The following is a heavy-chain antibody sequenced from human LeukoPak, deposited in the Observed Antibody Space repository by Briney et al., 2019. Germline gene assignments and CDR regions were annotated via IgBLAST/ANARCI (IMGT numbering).Heavy chain of an antibody. CDR1: GYTFTSYG. V-gene: IGHV1-18*01. CDR2: FSGYNGNT. Sequence: ASGRVSCTASGYTFTSYGISWVRQAPGQGLEWLGWFSGYNGNTIYAQKLQGRVSMTTDTSTSTAYMDLRSLRSDDTAVYYCARDYCNNPTCHTREFDYWGQGTMVTVPS. CDR3: ARDYCNNPTCHTREFDY. D-gene: IGHD2/OR15-2a*01. J-gene: IGHJ4*02.